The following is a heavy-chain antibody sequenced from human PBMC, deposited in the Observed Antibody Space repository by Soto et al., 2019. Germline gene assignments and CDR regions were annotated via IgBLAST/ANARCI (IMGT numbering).Heavy chain of an antibody. CDR1: GFTFSSYW. CDR3: AKGNSWSPALVLDI. D-gene: IGHD1-7*01. Sequence: GGSLRLSCAASGFTFSSYWMTWVRQAPGKGLEWVANIKQDGSEKYYVDSVEGRFTISRDNAKNTLYLQMNSLGAEDTAVYYCAKGNSWSPALVLDIWGQGTMVTVSS. CDR2: IKQDGSEK. J-gene: IGHJ3*02. V-gene: IGHV3-7*03.